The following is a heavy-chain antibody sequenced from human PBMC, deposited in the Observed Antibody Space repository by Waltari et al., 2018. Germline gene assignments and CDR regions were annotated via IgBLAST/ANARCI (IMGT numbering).Heavy chain of an antibody. V-gene: IGHV4-39*07. CDR2: IYYSGST. CDR1: GGSISSSSYH. J-gene: IGHJ4*02. CDR3: ARDGTAGTGLDY. Sequence: QLQLQESGPGLVKPSETLSLTCTVSGGSISSSSYHWGWIRQPPGKGLEWIGSIYYSGSTYYNPSLKSRVTISVDTSKNQFSLKLSSVTAADTAVYYCARDGTAGTGLDYWGQGTLVTVSS. D-gene: IGHD6-13*01.